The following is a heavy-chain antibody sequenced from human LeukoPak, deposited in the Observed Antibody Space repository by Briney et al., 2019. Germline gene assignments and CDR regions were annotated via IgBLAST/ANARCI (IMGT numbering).Heavy chain of an antibody. CDR2: IYHSGST. J-gene: IGHJ3*02. Sequence: GSLRLSCAASGFTFSSHWMHWVRQGPGKGLEWIGEIYHSGSTNYNPSLKSRVTISVDKSKNQFSLKLSSVTAADTAVYYCARFPLLWESLVISGGRDAFDIWGQGTMVTVSS. D-gene: IGHD2-21*01. V-gene: IGHV4-4*02. CDR3: ARFPLLWESLVISGGRDAFDI. CDR1: GFTFSSHW.